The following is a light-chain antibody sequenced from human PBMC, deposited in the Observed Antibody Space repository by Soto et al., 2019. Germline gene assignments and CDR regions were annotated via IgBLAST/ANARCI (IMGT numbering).Light chain of an antibody. J-gene: IGKJ1*01. CDR3: QQYRDLPQT. CDR1: QSVRSNY. CDR2: NSS. V-gene: IGKV3-20*01. Sequence: EIVLTHSPGTLSLSPGERATLSCRASQSVRSNYLAWYQQKPGQAPRLLIYNSSTRATGIPDRFSGSGSGTDFTLTISRLEPEDFALYYCQQYRDLPQTFGQGTKVDI.